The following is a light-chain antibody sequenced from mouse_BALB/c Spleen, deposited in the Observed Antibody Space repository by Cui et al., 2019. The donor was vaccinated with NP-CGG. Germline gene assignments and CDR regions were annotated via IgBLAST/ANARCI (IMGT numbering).Light chain of an antibody. CDR1: TGGVTTRNY. J-gene: IGLJ1*01. V-gene: IGLV1*01. CDR3: ALWYSNHWV. CDR2: GTN. Sequence: QAAVTQESALTTTPGETVTLTCRSSTGGVTTRNYANWVQEKPDHLFTGLIGGTNNRAPGVPARFSGSLIGDKAALTITGAQTEDEAIYFCALWYSNHWVFGGGTKLTVL.